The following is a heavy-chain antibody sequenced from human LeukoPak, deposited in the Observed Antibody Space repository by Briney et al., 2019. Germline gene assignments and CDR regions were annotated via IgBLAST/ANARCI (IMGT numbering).Heavy chain of an antibody. CDR3: ARDFSPHYSGTYYDAFDI. Sequence: GGSLRLSCAASGFPFSGYWMDWVRQAPGKGLEWVANIKQDGSKKNYVDSVKGRFTISTDNAKNSLYLQMDSLRAEDTAVYYCARDFSPHYSGTYYDAFDIWGQGTMVTVSS. J-gene: IGHJ3*02. D-gene: IGHD1-26*01. CDR2: IKQDGSKK. V-gene: IGHV3-7*01. CDR1: GFPFSGYW.